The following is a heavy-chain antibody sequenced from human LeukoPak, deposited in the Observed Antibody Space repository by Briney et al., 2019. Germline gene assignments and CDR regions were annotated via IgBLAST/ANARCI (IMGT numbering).Heavy chain of an antibody. CDR1: GGSISSYY. Sequence: SETLSLTCTASGGSISSYYWSWIRQPPGKGLEWIGYIYYSGSTNYNPSLKSRVTVSVDTSKNQFSLKLSSVTAADTAVYYCARQGYSYGSCDYWGQGTLVTVSS. V-gene: IGHV4-59*08. CDR2: IYYSGST. CDR3: ARQGYSYGSCDY. J-gene: IGHJ4*02. D-gene: IGHD5-18*01.